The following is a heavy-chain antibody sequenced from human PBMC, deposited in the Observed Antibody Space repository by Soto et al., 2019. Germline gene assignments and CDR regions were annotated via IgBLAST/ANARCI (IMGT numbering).Heavy chain of an antibody. V-gene: IGHV3-64*01. J-gene: IGHJ6*02. CDR3: ARGHLPRDYHSYGMDV. CDR1: GFTLSTYC. CDR2: ISNDAVHT. Sequence: ESGGGLVQPGVSLKLSCVASGFTLSTYCMHWVRQAPGERLRSLSAISNDAVHTYYANYVKDRFTVSRDNSKDTLYLHMGSLRPEDMAVYFCARGHLPRDYHSYGMDVWGQGTTVPVSS.